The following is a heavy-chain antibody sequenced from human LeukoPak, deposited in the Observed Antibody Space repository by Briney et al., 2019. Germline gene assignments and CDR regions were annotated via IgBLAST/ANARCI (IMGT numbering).Heavy chain of an antibody. J-gene: IGHJ4*02. Sequence: PGGSLRLSCAASGFTFSSYAMSGVRQARGKGREGVSAISGRGGSTYYADSVKGRFTISRDNSKNTLYLQMNSLRAEDTAVYYCAKARGGYYYDSSGSSDYFDYWGQGTLVTVSS. CDR1: GFTFSSYA. V-gene: IGHV3-23*01. CDR2: ISGRGGST. D-gene: IGHD3-22*01. CDR3: AKARGGYYYDSSGSSDYFDY.